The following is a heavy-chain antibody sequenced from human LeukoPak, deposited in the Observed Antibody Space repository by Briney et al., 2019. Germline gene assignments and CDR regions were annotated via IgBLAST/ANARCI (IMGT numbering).Heavy chain of an antibody. V-gene: IGHV3-66*01. Sequence: TGGSLRLSCAASGFTVSNNYVGWVRQAPGKGLEWVSMIYTDGSKSYADSVKGRFSISRDNSKNTVFLKKNGLGAEDTAFYYCARWGDSDAFDIWGQGTMVTVSS. CDR2: IYTDGSK. J-gene: IGHJ3*02. CDR1: GFTVSNNY. CDR3: ARWGDSDAFDI. D-gene: IGHD2-21*02.